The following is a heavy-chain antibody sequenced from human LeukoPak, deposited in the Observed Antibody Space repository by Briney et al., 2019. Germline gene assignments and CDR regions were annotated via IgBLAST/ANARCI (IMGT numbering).Heavy chain of an antibody. Sequence: GGSLRLSCAASGFTFSSYSTNWVRQAPGKGLEWVSSISSSSYIYYADSVKGRFTISRDNAKNSLYLQMNSLRAEDTAVYYCARDAHYYDSSGYYQPFDYWGQGTLVTVSS. CDR1: GFTFSSYS. V-gene: IGHV3-21*01. CDR3: ARDAHYYDSSGYYQPFDY. D-gene: IGHD3-22*01. J-gene: IGHJ4*02. CDR2: ISSSSYI.